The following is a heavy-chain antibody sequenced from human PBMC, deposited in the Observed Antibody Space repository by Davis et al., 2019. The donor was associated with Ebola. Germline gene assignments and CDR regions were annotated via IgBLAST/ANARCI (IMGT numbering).Heavy chain of an antibody. V-gene: IGHV7-4-1*02. J-gene: IGHJ4*02. CDR3: ARGRALGDY. CDR1: GYTFTGYY. D-gene: IGHD3-16*01. Sequence: ASVKVSCKASGYTFTGYYMHWVRQAPGQGLEWMGWINTNTGNPTYAQGFTGRFVFPLDTSISTAYLQISSLKAEDTAVYYCARGRALGDYWGQGTLVTVSS. CDR2: INTNTGNP.